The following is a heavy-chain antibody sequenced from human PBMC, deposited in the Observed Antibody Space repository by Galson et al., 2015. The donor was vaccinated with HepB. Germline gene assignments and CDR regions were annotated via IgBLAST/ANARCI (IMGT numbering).Heavy chain of an antibody. CDR1: GFTFSKYG. J-gene: IGHJ4*02. CDR2: ISGSAGST. Sequence: SLRLSCASSGFTFSKYGMSWVRQAPGKGLEWVSGISGSAGSTFYTDSVKGRFTISRDNSKNTLFLQLNSLRAEDTAIYYCAKAYYDPGSFPYFFDSWGQGTLVTVSS. D-gene: IGHD3-10*01. V-gene: IGHV3-23*01. CDR3: AKAYYDPGSFPYFFDS.